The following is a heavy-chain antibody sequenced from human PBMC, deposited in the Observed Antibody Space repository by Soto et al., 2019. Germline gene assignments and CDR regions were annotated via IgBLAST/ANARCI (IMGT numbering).Heavy chain of an antibody. V-gene: IGHV3-30*04. D-gene: IGHD7-27*01. J-gene: IGHJ3*02. CDR3: ARDANWGSGGAFDI. Sequence: GGSLRLSCAASGFTFSSYAMHWVRQAPGKGLEWVAVISYDGSNKYYADSVKGRFTISRDNSKNTLYLQMNSLRAEDTAVYYCARDANWGSGGAFDIWGQGTMVTVSS. CDR2: ISYDGSNK. CDR1: GFTFSSYA.